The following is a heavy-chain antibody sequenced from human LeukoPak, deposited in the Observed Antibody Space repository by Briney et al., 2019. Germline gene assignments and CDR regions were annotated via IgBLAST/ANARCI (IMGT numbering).Heavy chain of an antibody. Sequence: GGSLRLSCAASGFTVSSNYMSWVRQAPGKGLEWVSVIYSGGSTYYADSVKGRFTISRDNSKNTLYLQMNSLRAEDTAVYYCAKSPRADDIVVVPAAPPQPFDYWGQGTLVTVSS. CDR1: GFTVSSNY. V-gene: IGHV3-66*01. J-gene: IGHJ4*02. CDR3: AKSPRADDIVVVPAAPPQPFDY. CDR2: IYSGGST. D-gene: IGHD2-2*01.